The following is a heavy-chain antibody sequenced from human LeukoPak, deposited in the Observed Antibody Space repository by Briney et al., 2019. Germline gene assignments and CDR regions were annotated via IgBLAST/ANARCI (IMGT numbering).Heavy chain of an antibody. Sequence: SETLSLTCTVSGYSISSGYYWGWIRQPPGKGLEWIGSIYHSGSTYYNPSLKSRVTISVDTSKNQFSLKLSSVTAADTAVYYCARERGYDYYYMDVWGKGTTVTVSS. CDR2: IYHSGST. CDR3: ARERGYDYYYMDV. V-gene: IGHV4-38-2*02. CDR1: GYSISSGYY. D-gene: IGHD5-12*01. J-gene: IGHJ6*03.